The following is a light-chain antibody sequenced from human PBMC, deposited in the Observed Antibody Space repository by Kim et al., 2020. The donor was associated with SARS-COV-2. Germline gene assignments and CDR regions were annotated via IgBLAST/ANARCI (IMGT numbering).Light chain of an antibody. CDR2: SNT. CDR1: RSNIGTNT. J-gene: IGLJ1*01. CDR3: AAWDDSLNGYV. V-gene: IGLV1-44*01. Sequence: QSVLTQPPSASGTPGQRVTISCSGGRSNIGTNTVNWYQQLPGTAPKLLIYSNTQRPSGVPDRFSGSKSGTSASLAISGLQSEDESDYYCAAWDDSLNGYVLGTGTKVTVL.